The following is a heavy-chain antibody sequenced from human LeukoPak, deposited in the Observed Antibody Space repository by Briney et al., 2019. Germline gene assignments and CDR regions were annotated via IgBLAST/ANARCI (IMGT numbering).Heavy chain of an antibody. CDR2: IYHSGST. D-gene: IGHD6-13*01. J-gene: IGHJ4*02. CDR3: ARGRYSSSWYFDY. Sequence: SETLSLTCTVSGGSISSGGYSWSWIRQPPGKGLEWIGYIYHSGSTYYNPSLKSRVTISVDRSKNQFSLKLSSVTAADTAVYYCARGRYSSSWYFDYWGQGTLVTVSS. CDR1: GGSISSGGYS. V-gene: IGHV4-30-2*01.